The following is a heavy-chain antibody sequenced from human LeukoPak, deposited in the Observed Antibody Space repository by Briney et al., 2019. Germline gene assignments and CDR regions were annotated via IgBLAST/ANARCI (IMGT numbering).Heavy chain of an antibody. J-gene: IGHJ5*02. D-gene: IGHD3-10*01. CDR1: RFTFSSYS. V-gene: IGHV3-48*01. CDR3: AREQGGGSGSYYNS. CDR2: ISSSSSTI. Sequence: GGSLILSCAASRFTFSSYSMNWVRQAPGKGLEWVSYISSSSSTIYYADSVKGRFTISRDNAKNSLYLQMNSLRAEDTAVYYCAREQGGGSGSYYNSWGQGTLVTVSS.